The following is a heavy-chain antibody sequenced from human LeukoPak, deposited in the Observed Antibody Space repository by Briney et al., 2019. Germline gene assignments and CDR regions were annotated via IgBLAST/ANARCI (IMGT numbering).Heavy chain of an antibody. D-gene: IGHD5-12*01. J-gene: IGHJ4*02. CDR3: ARHGYSGYDFRY. CDR1: GGSFSGYS. CDR2: INHSGST. Sequence: SETLSLTCAVYGGSFSGYSWSWIRQPPGKGLEWIGEINHSGSTNYNPSLKSQVTISVDTSKNQFSLRLSSVTAADTAVYYCARHGYSGYDFRYWGQGTLVTVSS. V-gene: IGHV4-34*01.